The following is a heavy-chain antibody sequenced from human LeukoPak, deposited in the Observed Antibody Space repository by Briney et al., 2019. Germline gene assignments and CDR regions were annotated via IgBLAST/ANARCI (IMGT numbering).Heavy chain of an antibody. Sequence: SQTLSLTCTVSGGSISSGGYYWSWIRQHPGKGLEWIGYIYYSGSTYYHPSLKSRVTISVDTSKNQFSLKLSSVTAADTAVYYCARVGPHSSGYIYWYFDLWGRGTLVTVSS. V-gene: IGHV4-31*03. CDR3: ARVGPHSSGYIYWYFDL. D-gene: IGHD3-22*01. J-gene: IGHJ2*01. CDR1: GGSISSGGYY. CDR2: IYYSGST.